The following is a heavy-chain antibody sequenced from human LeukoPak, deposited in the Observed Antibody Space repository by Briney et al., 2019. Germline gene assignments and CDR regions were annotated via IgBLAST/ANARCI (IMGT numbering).Heavy chain of an antibody. V-gene: IGHV4-61*02. J-gene: IGHJ4*02. CDR2: IYTSGST. Sequence: PSETLSLTCTVSGGSISSGSYYWSWIRQPAGKGLEWNGRIYTSGSTNYNPSLKSRVTISVDTSKNQFSLKLSSVTAADTAVYYCARGPWDSVVPAAMMPVDWGQGTLVTVSS. CDR3: ARGPWDSVVPAAMMPVD. D-gene: IGHD2-2*01. CDR1: GGSISSGSYY.